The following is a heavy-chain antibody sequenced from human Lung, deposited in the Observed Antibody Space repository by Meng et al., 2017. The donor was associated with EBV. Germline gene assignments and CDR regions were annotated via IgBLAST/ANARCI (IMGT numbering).Heavy chain of an antibody. D-gene: IGHD6-6*01. CDR2: IYFSGST. CDR1: GGPIGIGGYY. Sequence: QVQLVESWPGLVRPLRTLSLPWPVSGGPIGIGGYYWSLNRQHPATGLELIGYIYFSGSTNYNPSLKSLVTISVDTSKNQFSMKLSYVTAADADVYYCTRVVAGRYNWFDPWGQGTLVTVSS. J-gene: IGHJ5*02. V-gene: IGHV4-31*01. CDR3: TRVVAGRYNWFDP.